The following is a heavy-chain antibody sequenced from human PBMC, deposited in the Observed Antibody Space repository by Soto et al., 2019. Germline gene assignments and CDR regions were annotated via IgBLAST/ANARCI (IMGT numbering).Heavy chain of an antibody. CDR2: ITGSGDST. V-gene: IGHV3-23*01. D-gene: IGHD6-19*01. CDR1: GFTLSSHA. J-gene: IGHJ4*02. Sequence: GGSLRLSCAVSGFTLSSHAMSWVRQAPGKGLECVSSITGSGDSTYYADSVKGRFTISRDKSKSTLYLQMNSLRAEDTAVYNCAKDLQFSGWLSAQTFDYWGQGTQVTVSS. CDR3: AKDLQFSGWLSAQTFDY.